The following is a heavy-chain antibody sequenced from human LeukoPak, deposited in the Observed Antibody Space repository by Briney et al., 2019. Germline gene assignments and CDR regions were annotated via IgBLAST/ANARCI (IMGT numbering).Heavy chain of an antibody. CDR3: ATQGIYNWNYVIDY. V-gene: IGHV4-61*02. CDR1: GGSISSGSYY. Sequence: SQTLSLTCTVSGGSISSGSYYRSWIRQPAGKGLEWIGRIYTSGSTNYNPSLKSRVTISVDTSKNQFSLKLSSVTAADTAVYYCATQGIYNWNYVIDYWGQGTLVTVSS. CDR2: IYTSGST. D-gene: IGHD1-7*01. J-gene: IGHJ4*02.